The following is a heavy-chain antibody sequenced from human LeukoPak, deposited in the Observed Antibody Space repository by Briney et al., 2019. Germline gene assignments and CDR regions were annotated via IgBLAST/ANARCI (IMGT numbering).Heavy chain of an antibody. CDR3: VRDDGATKPC. V-gene: IGHV3-7*01. D-gene: IGHD1-26*01. CDR2: IKRDGSEK. Sequence: GGSLRLSCAASGFTLSSYWMSWVRQAPGKGLEWVANIKRDGSEKYYVDSVKGRFSISRGNAKNSLYLQMNSLRVEDTAVYYCVRDDGATKPCWGQGTLVTVSS. CDR1: GFTLSSYW. J-gene: IGHJ4*02.